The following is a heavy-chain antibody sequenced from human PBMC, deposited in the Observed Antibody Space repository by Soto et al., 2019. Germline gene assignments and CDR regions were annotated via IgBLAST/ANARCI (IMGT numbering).Heavy chain of an antibody. CDR3: TSTIYDSSGYYHNWFDP. V-gene: IGHV3-73*01. D-gene: IGHD3-22*01. CDR2: IRSKANSYAT. Sequence: RQASGKGLEWVGRIRSKANSYATAYAASVKGRFTISRDDSKNTAYLQMNSLKTEGTAVYYCTSTIYDSSGYYHNWFDPWGQGTLVTVSS. J-gene: IGHJ5*02.